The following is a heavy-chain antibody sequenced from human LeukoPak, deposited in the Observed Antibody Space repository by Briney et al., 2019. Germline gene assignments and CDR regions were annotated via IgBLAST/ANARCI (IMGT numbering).Heavy chain of an antibody. CDR3: ARDSRSSQYYYNGMDV. CDR2: ISTSTTYI. J-gene: IGHJ6*02. D-gene: IGHD6-6*01. CDR1: GFTFSSYG. V-gene: IGHV3-21*01. Sequence: GRSLRLSCAASGFTFSSYGMHWVRQAPGKGLEWVSFISTSTTYIYYADSVKGRFTISRDNAKTSLYLQMNSLRDEDTAVYYCARDSRSSQYYYNGMDVWGQGTTVTVSS.